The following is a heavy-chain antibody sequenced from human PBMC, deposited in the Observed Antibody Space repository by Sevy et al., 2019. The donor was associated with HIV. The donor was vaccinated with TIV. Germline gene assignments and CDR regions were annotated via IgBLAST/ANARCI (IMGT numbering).Heavy chain of an antibody. V-gene: IGHV1-69*13. CDR3: ARGGGLSPHHWLDP. CDR1: GGTFSSYG. D-gene: IGHD3-16*01. CDR2: IIPIFGSA. Sequence: ASVKVSCKASGGTFSSYGITWVRQAPGQGLEWMGEIIPIFGSANYGQTFQGRVTMTADQSTSTAYMELSSLRSDDTAGYYCARGGGLSPHHWLDPWGQGTLVTVSS. J-gene: IGHJ5*02.